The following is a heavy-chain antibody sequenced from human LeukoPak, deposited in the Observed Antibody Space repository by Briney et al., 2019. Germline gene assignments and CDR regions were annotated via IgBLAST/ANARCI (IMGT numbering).Heavy chain of an antibody. CDR3: ARAVAVGNYYDSSGYYDY. CDR2: INPSGGST. V-gene: IGHV1-46*01. D-gene: IGHD3-22*01. CDR1: GYTFTSYY. Sequence: GASVKVSCKASGYTFTSYYMHWVRQAPGQGLEWMGIINPSGGSTSYAQKFQGRVTMTRDTSTSTVYTELSSLRSEDTAVYYCARAVAVGNYYDSSGYYDYWGQGTLVTVSS. J-gene: IGHJ4*02.